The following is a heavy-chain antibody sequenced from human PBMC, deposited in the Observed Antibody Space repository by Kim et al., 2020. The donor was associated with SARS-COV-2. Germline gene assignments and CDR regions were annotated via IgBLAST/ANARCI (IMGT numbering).Heavy chain of an antibody. CDR2: IYSGGSST. V-gene: IGHV3-23*03. Sequence: GGSLRLSCAASGFTFSSYAMSWVRQAPGKGLEWVSVIYSGGSSTYYADSVKGRFTISRDNSKNTLYLQMNSLRAEDTAVYYCAKDSAAGTLLDAFDIWGQGTMVTVSS. CDR1: GFTFSSYA. J-gene: IGHJ3*02. D-gene: IGHD6-13*01. CDR3: AKDSAAGTLLDAFDI.